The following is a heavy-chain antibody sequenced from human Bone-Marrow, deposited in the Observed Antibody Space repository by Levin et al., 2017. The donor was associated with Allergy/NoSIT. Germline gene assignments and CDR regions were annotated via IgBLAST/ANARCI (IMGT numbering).Heavy chain of an antibody. D-gene: IGHD3-10*01. J-gene: IGHJ6*02. CDR3: ARVMVQSVTYYYYGMDV. Sequence: GESLKISCKASGYNILNYGIMWVRQAPGQGVEWMGWISGDNGEPSFAQKFQGRVTLTTDTPTNTAYMELRSLDSDDTAVYYCARVMVQSVTYYYYGMDVWGQGTTIIVSS. CDR1: GYNILNYG. V-gene: IGHV1-18*01. CDR2: ISGDNGEP.